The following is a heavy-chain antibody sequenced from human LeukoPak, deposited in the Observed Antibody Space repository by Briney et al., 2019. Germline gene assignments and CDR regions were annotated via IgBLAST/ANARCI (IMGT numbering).Heavy chain of an antibody. D-gene: IGHD6-19*01. V-gene: IGHV3-33*06. CDR2: IWNDGSRK. J-gene: IGHJ4*02. CDR1: GFIFSNYA. Sequence: GGSLRLSCAASGFIFSNYAMHWVRQVPGKGLEWVGIIWNDGSRKDYGDSVKGRFSISRDNSKNTLYLQMNTLRVEDTAVYYCAKGGIEVGHPAGLYFCDSRGQGTLVTVSS. CDR3: AKGGIEVGHPAGLYFCDS.